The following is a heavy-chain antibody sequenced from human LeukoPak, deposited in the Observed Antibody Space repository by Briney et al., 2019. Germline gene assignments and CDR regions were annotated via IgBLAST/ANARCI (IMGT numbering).Heavy chain of an antibody. J-gene: IGHJ4*02. CDR1: GYFVSSGYY. V-gene: IGHV4-34*01. Sequence: SETLSLTCGVSGYFVSSGYYWSWIRQPPGKGLEWIGEINHSGSTNYNPSLKSRVTISVDTSKNQFSLNLSSVTAADTAVYYCARRIWYHDILTAYNIWGQGTPVTVSS. CDR2: INHSGST. D-gene: IGHD3-9*01. CDR3: ARRIWYHDILTAYNI.